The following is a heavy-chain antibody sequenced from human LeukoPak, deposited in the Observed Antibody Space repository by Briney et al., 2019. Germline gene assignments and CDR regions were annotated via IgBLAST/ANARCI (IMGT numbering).Heavy chain of an antibody. CDR2: ISYDGSNK. D-gene: IGHD3-3*01. CDR3: ARASDFWSGYFYY. V-gene: IGHV3-30-3*01. CDR1: GFTFSSYA. Sequence: GGSLRLSCAASGFTFSSYAMHWVRQAPGKGLEWVAVISYDGSNKYYADSVKGRFTISRDNAKNSLYLQMNSLRAEDTAVYYCARASDFWSGYFYYWGQGTLVTVSS. J-gene: IGHJ4*02.